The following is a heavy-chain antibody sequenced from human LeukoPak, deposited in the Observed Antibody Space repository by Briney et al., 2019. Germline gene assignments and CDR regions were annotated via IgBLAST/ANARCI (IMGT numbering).Heavy chain of an antibody. CDR3: ARGPLVGGVIVSPSGDAFDI. V-gene: IGHV1-2*02. CDR2: INPNSGGT. J-gene: IGHJ3*02. D-gene: IGHD3-16*02. Sequence: ASVKVSCKASGYTFTGYYMHWVRQAPGQGLEWMGWINPNSGGTNYAQKFQGRVTMTRDTSISTAYMGLSRLRSDDTAVYYCARGPLVGGVIVSPSGDAFDIWGQGTMVTVSS. CDR1: GYTFTGYY.